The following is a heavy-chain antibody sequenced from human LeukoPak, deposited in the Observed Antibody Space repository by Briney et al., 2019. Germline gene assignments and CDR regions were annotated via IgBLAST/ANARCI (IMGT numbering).Heavy chain of an antibody. V-gene: IGHV3-7*01. CDR2: IKTDGSEK. J-gene: IGHJ3*02. Sequence: PGGSLRLSCAASGFTFSTYWMSWVRQAPGKGLEWVANIKTDGSEKYCVDSVKGRFTISRDNAKNSMYLQMNSLTTEDTAVYYCAREVPWYAFNYDAFDIWGLGKMVTVSS. CDR1: GFTFSTYW. CDR3: AREVPWYAFNYDAFDI. D-gene: IGHD3-10*01.